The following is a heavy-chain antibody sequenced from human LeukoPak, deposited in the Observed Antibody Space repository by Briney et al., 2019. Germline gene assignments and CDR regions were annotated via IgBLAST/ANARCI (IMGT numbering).Heavy chain of an antibody. V-gene: IGHV4-4*07. D-gene: IGHD3-10*01. CDR1: GGSINSNY. CDR3: ARDRFVHYYGSGSYYEP. J-gene: IGHJ5*02. CDR2: IYTSGST. Sequence: SETLSFTCTVSGGSINSNYWSWIRQPAGKGLEWIGRIYTSGSTNYNPSLKSRVTMSVDTSKNQFSLQLSSVTAADTAVYYCARDRFVHYYGSGSYYEPWGQGTLVTVSS.